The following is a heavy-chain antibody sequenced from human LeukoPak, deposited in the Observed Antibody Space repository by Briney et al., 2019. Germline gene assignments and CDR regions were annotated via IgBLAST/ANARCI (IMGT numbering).Heavy chain of an antibody. Sequence: PSETLSLTCTVSGGSISSYYWNWIRQPPGKGLEWIGYIHYTGSTNYNPSLKSRVTMSLDTSKNQFSLKLYSVTTADTAVYYCARGGDYGDYVFHYWGQGTLVTVSS. CDR1: GGSISSYY. CDR2: IHYTGST. V-gene: IGHV4-59*12. D-gene: IGHD4-17*01. CDR3: ARGGDYGDYVFHY. J-gene: IGHJ4*02.